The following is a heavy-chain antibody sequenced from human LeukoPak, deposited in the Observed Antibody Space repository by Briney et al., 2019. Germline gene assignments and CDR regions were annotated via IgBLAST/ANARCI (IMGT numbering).Heavy chain of an antibody. J-gene: IGHJ4*02. D-gene: IGHD5-24*01. CDR2: IWYDGSNK. V-gene: IGHV3-33*01. CDR1: GFTFSSYG. CDR3: AREGMATITGGFDY. Sequence: PGRSLILSCAASGFTFSSYGMHWVRQAPGKGLEWVAVIWYDGSNKYYADSVKGRFTISRDNSKNTLYLQMNSLRAEDTAVYYCAREGMATITGGFDYWGQGTLVTVSS.